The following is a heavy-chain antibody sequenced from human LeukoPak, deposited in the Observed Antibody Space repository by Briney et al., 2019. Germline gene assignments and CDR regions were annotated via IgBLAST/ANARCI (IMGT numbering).Heavy chain of an antibody. D-gene: IGHD3-9*01. CDR2: INPNSGGT. J-gene: IGHJ4*02. CDR1: GYTFTGYY. V-gene: IGHV1-2*02. CDR3: PRNMGYFAWLREYSFAY. Sequence: ASVKVSCKASGYTFTGYYMHWVRQAPGQGLERMGWINPNSGGTSYEQKFQGRDTMTRDTSISTAYMELSRLRSDDTAVYYCPRNMGYFAWLREYSFAYWAKETLVTVPS.